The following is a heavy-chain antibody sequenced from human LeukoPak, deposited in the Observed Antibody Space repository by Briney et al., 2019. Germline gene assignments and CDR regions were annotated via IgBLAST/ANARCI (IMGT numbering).Heavy chain of an antibody. D-gene: IGHD5-12*01. CDR2: ISAYNGXA. J-gene: IGHJ4*02. V-gene: IGHV1-18*01. CDR1: GYTFTSXX. CDR3: ARTGWLPRLRGYFDY. Sequence: GASVTVSCKXSGYTFTSXXXXXXXQAPGQGLEXXXXISAYNGXANYAQKLQGRVTMTTDTSTSTAYMELRSLRSDDTAVYYCARTGWLPRLRGYFDYWGQGTLVPVSS.